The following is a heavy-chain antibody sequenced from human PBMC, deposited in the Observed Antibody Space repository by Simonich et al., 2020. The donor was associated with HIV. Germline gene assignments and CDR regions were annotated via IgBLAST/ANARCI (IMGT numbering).Heavy chain of an antibody. Sequence: QVLLQESGPGLVKPSETLSLTCSVSGGSISSSNYYWGGIRQPPGKGLEWIGSIYYSGTTNYNPSLKSGVSRSGDRSKNQFSLKLTSVTAADTAVYYCARRGSVSSGSPRYFDSWGHGTLVTVSS. D-gene: IGHD3-10*01. J-gene: IGHJ4*01. CDR1: GGSISSSNYY. V-gene: IGHV4-39*01. CDR3: ARRGSVSSGSPRYFDS. CDR2: IYYSGTT.